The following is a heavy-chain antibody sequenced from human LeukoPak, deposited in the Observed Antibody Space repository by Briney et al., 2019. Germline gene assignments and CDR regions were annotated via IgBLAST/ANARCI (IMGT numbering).Heavy chain of an antibody. CDR1: GFTFSDYT. J-gene: IGHJ3*02. Sequence: GGSLRLSCAASGFTFSDYTMNWVRQAPGKGLEWVSTISGSGADTYYEDSVKGRFTVSRDISKNTLYLQMSSLRAEDTALYYCAKVRQNTNDAFDIWGQGTMVTVSS. CDR2: ISGSGADT. D-gene: IGHD1/OR15-1a*01. CDR3: AKVRQNTNDAFDI. V-gene: IGHV3-23*01.